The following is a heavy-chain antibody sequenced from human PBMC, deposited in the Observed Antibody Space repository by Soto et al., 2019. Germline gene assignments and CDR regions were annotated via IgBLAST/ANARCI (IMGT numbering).Heavy chain of an antibody. CDR3: AKSYCSSTSCYNYYYYMDV. V-gene: IGHV3-30*18. D-gene: IGHD2-2*02. CDR2: ISYDGSNK. CDR1: GFTFSSYG. Sequence: GGSLRLSCAASGFTFSSYGMHWVRQAPGKGLEWVAVISYDGSNKYYADSVKGRFTISRDNSKNTLYLQMNSLRAEDTAVYYCAKSYCSSTSCYNYYYYMDVWGKGTTVTV. J-gene: IGHJ6*03.